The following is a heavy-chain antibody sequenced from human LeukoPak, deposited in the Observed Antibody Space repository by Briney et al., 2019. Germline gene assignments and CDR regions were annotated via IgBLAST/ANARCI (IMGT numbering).Heavy chain of an antibody. D-gene: IGHD4-17*01. J-gene: IGHJ6*03. V-gene: IGHV1-2*02. CDR2: INPNSGGT. CDR1: GYTFTSYY. Sequence: GASVKVSCKASGYTFTSYYMHWVRQAPGQGLEWMGWINPNSGGTNYAQKFQGRVTMTRDTSISTAYMDLSRLRSDDTAVYYCARGLPLRNYMDVWGKGTTVTVSS. CDR3: ARGLPLRNYMDV.